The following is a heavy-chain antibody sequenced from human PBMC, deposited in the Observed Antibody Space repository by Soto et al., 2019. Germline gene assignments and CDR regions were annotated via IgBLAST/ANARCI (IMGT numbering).Heavy chain of an antibody. D-gene: IGHD2-15*01. CDR2: IVPVYGAV. J-gene: IGHJ5*02. Sequence: HAQLVQSGAELRKPGSSVKVSCKASGGIFSNFAFSWVRQAPGQGLEWMGTIVPVYGAVYYAHQFQGRVTITADESMTTTYMEMSGLGSKDTAVYYCAKDGGGYPWGQGTLVTVSS. CDR1: GGIFSNFA. CDR3: AKDGGGYP. V-gene: IGHV1-69*18.